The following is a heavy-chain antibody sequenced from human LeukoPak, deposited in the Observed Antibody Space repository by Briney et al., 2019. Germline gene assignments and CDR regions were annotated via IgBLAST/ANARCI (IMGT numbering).Heavy chain of an antibody. CDR3: ARKLPPYYTIGA. CDR2: IWYDGSNK. J-gene: IGHJ6*03. Sequence: PGGSLRLSCAASGFTFSSHGMHWVRQAPGKGLEWVAVIWYDGSNKYYAYSVKGRFTIARANSQNTLYLQMNSLSAHAQAQYYLARKLPPYYTIGARGKGTTVTVS. CDR1: GFTFSSHG. V-gene: IGHV3-33*08.